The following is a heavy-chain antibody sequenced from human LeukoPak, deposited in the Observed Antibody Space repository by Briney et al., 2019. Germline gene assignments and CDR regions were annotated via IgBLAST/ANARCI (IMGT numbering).Heavy chain of an antibody. CDR1: GGSISSSSYY. CDR3: ARMRDIRIAARKYYYYYYMDV. J-gene: IGHJ6*03. CDR2: IYYSGST. Sequence: SGTLSLTCTVSGGSISSSSYYWGWIRQPPGKGLEWIGSIYYSGSTYYNPSLKSRVTISVDTSKNQFSLKLSSVTAADTAVYYCARMRDIRIAARKYYYYYYMDVWGKGTTVTVSS. V-gene: IGHV4-39*01. D-gene: IGHD6-6*01.